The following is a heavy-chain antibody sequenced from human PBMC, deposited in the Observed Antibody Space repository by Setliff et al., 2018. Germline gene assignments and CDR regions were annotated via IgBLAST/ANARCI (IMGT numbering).Heavy chain of an antibody. CDR3: ARRDSTGYYGYSFDF. D-gene: IGHD3-22*01. CDR2: IYTSGST. J-gene: IGHJ4*02. CDR1: GDSLSSSY. Sequence: SETLSLTCTVSGDSLSSSYWSWIRQPPWKGLEWIGYIYTSGSTNYNPSLKSRVTISLDTSKNQFSLKLTSVTAADTAVYYCARRDSTGYYGYSFDFWGQGTLVTVSS. V-gene: IGHV4-4*08.